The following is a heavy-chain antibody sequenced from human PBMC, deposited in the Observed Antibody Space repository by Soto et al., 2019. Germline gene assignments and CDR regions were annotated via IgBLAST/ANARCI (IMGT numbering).Heavy chain of an antibody. CDR2: INQDGGVT. CDR3: ARYYRGSGRYFFDY. CDR1: GFTFISSF. Sequence: GGSLRLSCASSGFTFISSFMGWIRQAPGKGLEWVANINQDGGVTYYVDSVEGRFTISRDNTKDSLYLQMNSLRGEDTAIYYCARYYRGSGRYFFDYWGQGTPVTVSS. J-gene: IGHJ4*02. V-gene: IGHV3-7*03. D-gene: IGHD6-19*01.